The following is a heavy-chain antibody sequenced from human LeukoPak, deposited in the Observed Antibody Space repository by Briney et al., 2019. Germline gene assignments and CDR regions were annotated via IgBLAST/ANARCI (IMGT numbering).Heavy chain of an antibody. CDR3: AGSVFDY. J-gene: IGHJ4*02. CDR2: INHSGSI. D-gene: IGHD2-8*01. CDR1: GGSFSGYY. Sequence: SETLSLTCAVYGGSFSGYYWTWIRQPPGKGLEWIGEINHSGSINYNPSLKSRVTISVDTSKNQFSLKLSSVTAADTAVYYCAGSVFDYWGQGTLVTVSS. V-gene: IGHV4-34*01.